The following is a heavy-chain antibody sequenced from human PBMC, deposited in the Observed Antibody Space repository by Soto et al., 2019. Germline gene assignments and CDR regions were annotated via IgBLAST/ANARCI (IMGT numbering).Heavy chain of an antibody. J-gene: IGHJ4*02. CDR1: GFSLSNARMG. CDR3: ARIQAGIVGAYFDY. CDR2: IFSNDEK. V-gene: IGHV2-26*01. D-gene: IGHD1-26*01. Sequence: SGHTLVKPTETLTLTCTVSGFSLSNARMGVSWIRQPPGKALEWLAHIFSNDEKSYSTPLKSRLTISKDTSKSQVVLTMTNMDPVVTATYYCARIQAGIVGAYFDYWGQGTLVTVSS.